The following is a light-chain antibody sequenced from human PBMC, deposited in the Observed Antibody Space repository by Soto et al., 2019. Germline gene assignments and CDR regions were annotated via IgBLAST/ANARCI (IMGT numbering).Light chain of an antibody. CDR3: QAWGTCIWV. V-gene: IGLV4-69*01. CDR2: FKSDGSH. CDR1: SGHSSYA. Sequence: QSVLTQSPSASASLGASVKLTCTRSSGHSSYAIAWHQQQPEKGPRFLMKFKSDGSHSKGDGIPDRFSGSSSGAERYLTISSLQSEDEADYYCQAWGTCIWVFGGGTKLTVL. J-gene: IGLJ3*02.